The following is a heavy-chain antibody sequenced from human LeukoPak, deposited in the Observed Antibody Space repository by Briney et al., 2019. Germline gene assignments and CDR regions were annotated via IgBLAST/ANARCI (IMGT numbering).Heavy chain of an antibody. D-gene: IGHD3-16*01. CDR2: IWYDGSNK. V-gene: IGHV3-33*01. CDR3: ARDRLGLSFDY. CDR1: GFTFSSYG. J-gene: IGHJ4*02. Sequence: GGSLRLSCAASGFTFSSYGMHWVRQAPGKGLEWVAVIWYDGSNKYYADSVKGRFTISRDNPKNTLYLQMNSLRAEDTAVYYCARDRLGLSFDYWGQGTLVTVSS.